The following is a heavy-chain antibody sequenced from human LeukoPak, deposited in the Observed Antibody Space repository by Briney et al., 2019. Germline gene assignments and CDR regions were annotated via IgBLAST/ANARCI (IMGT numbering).Heavy chain of an antibody. Sequence: GSLRLSCAAAGFTVSSNYMSWVRQAPGKGLGWIGEINHSGSTNYNPSLKRRVTISVHTSKNQFSLKLSSVTAADTAVYYCASEDAYCGGDCYPYWGQGTLVTVSS. V-gene: IGHV4-34*01. CDR3: ASEDAYCGGDCYPY. CDR2: INHSGST. CDR1: GFTVSSNY. J-gene: IGHJ4*02. D-gene: IGHD2-21*02.